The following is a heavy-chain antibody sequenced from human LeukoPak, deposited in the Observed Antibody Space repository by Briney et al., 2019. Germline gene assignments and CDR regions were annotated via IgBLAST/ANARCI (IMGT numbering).Heavy chain of an antibody. J-gene: IGHJ4*02. D-gene: IGHD6-13*01. CDR1: GGSFSGYY. CDR3: ARQRYSSSWYYFDY. Sequence: SETLSLTCAVYGGSFSGYYWSWIRQPPGKGLEWIGEINHSGSTKYNPSLKSRVTISVDTSKNQFSLKLSSVTAADTAVYYCARQRYSSSWYYFDYWGQGTLVTVSS. V-gene: IGHV4-34*01. CDR2: INHSGST.